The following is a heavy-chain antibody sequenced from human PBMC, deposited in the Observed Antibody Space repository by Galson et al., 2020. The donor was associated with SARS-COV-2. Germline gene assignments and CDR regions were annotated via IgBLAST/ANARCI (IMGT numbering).Heavy chain of an antibody. CDR2: INPKSGGT. J-gene: IGHJ6*02. CDR1: GYTFTDYY. D-gene: IGHD3-9*01. V-gene: IGHV1-2*02. CDR3: ARLRYYDVLTCNIVDV. Sequence: ASVKVSCKASGYTFTDYYIHWVRQAPGQGLEWMGWINPKSGGTNYAQKFEGRVTMTRDTSITTAYMELSRLRADDTAVYYCARLRYYDVLTCNIVDVWGQGTMVTVSS.